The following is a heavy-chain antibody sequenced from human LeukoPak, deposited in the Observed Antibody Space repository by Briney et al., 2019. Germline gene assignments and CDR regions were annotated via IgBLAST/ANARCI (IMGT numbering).Heavy chain of an antibody. CDR2: IYYSGST. Sequence: SETLFLTCTVSGGSISSYYWSWIRQPPGKGLEWIGYIYYSGSTNYNPSLKSRVTISVDTSKNQFSLKLSSVTAADTAVYYCARLYSSGWGDWFDPWGQGTLVTVSS. D-gene: IGHD6-19*01. V-gene: IGHV4-59*08. J-gene: IGHJ5*02. CDR1: GGSISSYY. CDR3: ARLYSSGWGDWFDP.